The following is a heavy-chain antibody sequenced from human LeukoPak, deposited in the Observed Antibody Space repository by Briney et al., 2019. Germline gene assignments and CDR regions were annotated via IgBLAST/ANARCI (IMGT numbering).Heavy chain of an antibody. J-gene: IGHJ4*02. CDR1: GYTFAGYY. CDR3: ARGYAYGDY. D-gene: IGHD4-17*01. V-gene: IGHV1-2*07. CDR2: INPMGDYT. Sequence: ASVNVSCKASGYTFAGYYMHWVRQAPGQGLEWMGWINPMGDYTHYVDEFKGRVTMTRDTSIGTAYMELRSLRSDDKAVYYCARGYAYGDYWGQGTLVTVSS.